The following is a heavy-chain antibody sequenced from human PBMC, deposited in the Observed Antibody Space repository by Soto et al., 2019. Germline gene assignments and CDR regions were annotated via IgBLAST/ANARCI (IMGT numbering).Heavy chain of an antibody. V-gene: IGHV1-24*01. D-gene: IGHD4-17*01. CDR2: FDPEDGET. CDR1: GYTHTELS. J-gene: IGHJ4*02. Sequence: GASVKVSCKVSGYTHTELSMHWVRQAPGKGLEWMGGFDPEDGETIYAQKFQGRVTMTEDTSTDTAYMELSSLRPDDTALYYCAKDMKWGGMTTIHYFDSWGQGTLVTVSS. CDR3: AKDMKWGGMTTIHYFDS.